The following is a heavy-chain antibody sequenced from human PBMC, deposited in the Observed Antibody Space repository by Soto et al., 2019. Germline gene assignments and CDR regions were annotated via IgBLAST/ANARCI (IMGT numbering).Heavy chain of an antibody. V-gene: IGHV3-30*18. J-gene: IGHJ4*02. CDR1: GFTFSSYG. Sequence: GGSLRLSCAASGFTFSSYGMHWVRQAPGKGLEWVAVISYDGSNKYYADSVKGRFTISRDNSKNTLYLQMNSLRAEDTAVYYCAKDPFSSRGVVVAAIQPFFDYWGQGTLVTVSS. D-gene: IGHD2-15*01. CDR2: ISYDGSNK. CDR3: AKDPFSSRGVVVAAIQPFFDY.